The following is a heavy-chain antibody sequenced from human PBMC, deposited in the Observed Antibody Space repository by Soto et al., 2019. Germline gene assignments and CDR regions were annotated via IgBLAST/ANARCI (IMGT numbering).Heavy chain of an antibody. V-gene: IGHV4-30-2*01. CDR3: AAVRGPCCGGDSYPQSSSWFDP. CDR2: IYHSGST. CDR1: GGSISSGGYS. Sequence: PSETLSLTCAVSGGSISSGGYSWSWIRQPPGKGLEWIGYIYHSGSTYYNPSLKSRVTISVDRSKNQFSLKLSSVTAADSAVYYWAAVRGPCCGGDSYPQSSSWFDPWGQGTLVTVSS. D-gene: IGHD2-21*01. J-gene: IGHJ5*02.